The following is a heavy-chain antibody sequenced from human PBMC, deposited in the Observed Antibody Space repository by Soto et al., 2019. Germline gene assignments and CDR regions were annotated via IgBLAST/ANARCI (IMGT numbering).Heavy chain of an antibody. Sequence: PSLTLPLSCTVAGGSISSRSDYWSWIRQPPGKGLEWIGYIYYSGSTNYNPSLKSRVTISVDTSKNQFSLKLSSVTAADTAVYYCARDKGGDYDYWGQGTLVTVSS. CDR3: ARDKGGDYDY. J-gene: IGHJ4*02. CDR1: GGSISSRSDY. V-gene: IGHV4-61*01. CDR2: IYYSGST. D-gene: IGHD4-17*01.